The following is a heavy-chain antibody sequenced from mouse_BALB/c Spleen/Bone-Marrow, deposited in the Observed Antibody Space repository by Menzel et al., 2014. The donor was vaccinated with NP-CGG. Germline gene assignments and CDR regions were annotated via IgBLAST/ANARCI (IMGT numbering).Heavy chain of an antibody. D-gene: IGHD2-4*01. Sequence: EVQVVESGGGLVQPGGSLKLSCAASGFTFSNYGMSWVRQTPDKRLEMIATVNVNGDRTYHPDSVKGRFTISRDNAKNTRSLQMSSLKSEDTAMYYCARGYDYSSWFAYWGQGTLVTVSA. CDR2: VNVNGDRT. CDR3: ARGYDYSSWFAY. V-gene: IGHV5-6-3*01. J-gene: IGHJ3*01. CDR1: GFTFSNYG.